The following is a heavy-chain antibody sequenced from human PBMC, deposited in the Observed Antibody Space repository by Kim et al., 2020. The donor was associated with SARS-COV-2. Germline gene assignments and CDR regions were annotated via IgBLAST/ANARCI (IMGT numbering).Heavy chain of an antibody. CDR3: ATTHTLFSGTYWPPFDS. V-gene: IGHV3-53*01. Sequence: GGSLRLSCAPSGFGVSSNYMSWVRQAPGKGLEWVSLIYDGDNTYYADSVKGRFTISRDNFRNTLYLQMNNLRDDETAVYYCATTHTLFSGTYWPPFDSWGQSTLVTVSP. CDR2: IYDGDNT. CDR1: GFGVSSNY. D-gene: IGHD1-26*01. J-gene: IGHJ4*02.